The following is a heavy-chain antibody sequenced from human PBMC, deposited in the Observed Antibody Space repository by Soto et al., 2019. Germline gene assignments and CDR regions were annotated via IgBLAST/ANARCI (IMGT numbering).Heavy chain of an antibody. D-gene: IGHD3-10*01. V-gene: IGHV4-30-4*01. Sequence: QVQLQESGPGLVKPSQTLSLTCTVSGGSISSGDYYWSWIRQPPGKGLEWIGYIYYSGSTYYNPSLKSRVTISVDTSKNQFSLKLSSVTAADTAVYYCARGGSGSYYNDWFDPWGQGTLVTVSS. CDR3: ARGGSGSYYNDWFDP. CDR1: GGSISSGDYY. J-gene: IGHJ5*02. CDR2: IYYSGST.